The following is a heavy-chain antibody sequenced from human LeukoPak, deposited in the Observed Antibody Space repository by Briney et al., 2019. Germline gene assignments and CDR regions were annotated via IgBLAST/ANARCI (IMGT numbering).Heavy chain of an antibody. CDR1: XXTLTELS. CDR3: ATSMVRGVAGGY. CDR2: FDPEDGET. D-gene: IGHD3-10*01. V-gene: IGHV1-24*01. Sequence: ASXXVSCKXSXXTLTELSMHWVRQAPGKGLEWMGGFDPEDGETIYAQKFQGRVTMTEDTSTDTAYMELSSLRSEDTAVYYCATSMVRGVAGGYWGQGTLVTVSS. J-gene: IGHJ4*02.